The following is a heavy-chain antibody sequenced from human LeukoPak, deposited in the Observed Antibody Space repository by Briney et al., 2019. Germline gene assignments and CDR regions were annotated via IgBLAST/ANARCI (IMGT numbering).Heavy chain of an antibody. V-gene: IGHV4-4*07. D-gene: IGHD3-16*02. CDR3: ARSYYDYVWGSYPYFDY. J-gene: IGHJ4*02. Sequence: SETLSLTCTVSGGSISSYYWSWIRQPAGKGLEWIGRIYTSGSTNYNPSLKSRVTMSVDTSKNQFPLKLSSVTAADTAVYYCARSYYDYVWGSYPYFDYWGQGTLVTVSS. CDR1: GGSISSYY. CDR2: IYTSGST.